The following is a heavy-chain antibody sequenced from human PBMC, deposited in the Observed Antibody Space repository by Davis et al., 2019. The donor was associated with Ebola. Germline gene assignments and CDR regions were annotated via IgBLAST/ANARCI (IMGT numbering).Heavy chain of an antibody. J-gene: IGHJ6*02. D-gene: IGHD2-2*01. V-gene: IGHV3-23*01. CDR3: ARDLPYCSSTSCYDGGNGMDV. CDR1: GFTFNNYA. CDR2: ISGRGDET. Sequence: PGGSLRLSCAASGFTFNNYAMSWVRQAPVKGLEWVSSISGRGDETHYADSVKGRFTISRDNSKNTLYLQMNSLRAEDTAVYYCARDLPYCSSTSCYDGGNGMDVWGQGTTVTVSS.